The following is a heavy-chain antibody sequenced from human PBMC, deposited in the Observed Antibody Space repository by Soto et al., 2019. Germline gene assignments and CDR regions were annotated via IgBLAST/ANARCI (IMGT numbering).Heavy chain of an antibody. D-gene: IGHD1-1*01. CDR1: GGSFSTGGHS. V-gene: IGHV4-30-2*01. CDR2: IYQTGRT. CDR3: ATGRAFDHWNDHLRVHLDS. J-gene: IGHJ4*02. Sequence: PSETLSLTCAISGGSFSTGGHSLNWIRQPPGKGLQWIGYIYQTGRTSYNPSLESRVTISLHRSKMKVSLKLNSVTAADTAVYYCATGRAFDHWNDHLRVHLDSWGPGTLFTVSS.